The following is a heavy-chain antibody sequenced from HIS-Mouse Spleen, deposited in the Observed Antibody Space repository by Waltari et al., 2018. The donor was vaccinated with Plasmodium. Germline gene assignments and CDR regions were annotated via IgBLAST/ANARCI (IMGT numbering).Heavy chain of an antibody. CDR1: GGSISSSSYY. Sequence: QLQLQESGPGLVKPSETLSLTCTVSGGSISSSSYYWGWIRQPPGKGLEGIGSIYYSGSTYYNPYLKSRVTISVDTSKNQFSLSLSSVTAADTAVYYCARVPYYYDSSGYGMGWFDPWGQGTLVTVSS. CDR2: IYYSGST. CDR3: ARVPYYYDSSGYGMGWFDP. D-gene: IGHD3-22*01. V-gene: IGHV4-39*07. J-gene: IGHJ5*02.